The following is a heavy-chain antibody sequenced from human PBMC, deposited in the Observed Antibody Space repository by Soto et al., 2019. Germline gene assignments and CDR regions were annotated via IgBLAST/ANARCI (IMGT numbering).Heavy chain of an antibody. Sequence: SETLSLTCTVSGGSISSYYWSWIRQPPGKGLEWIGYIYYSGSTNYNPSLKSRVTISVDTSKNQFSLKLSSVTAADTAVYYCASSKERWLQPASLDYYYYGMDVWGQGTTVTVSS. D-gene: IGHD5-12*01. CDR3: ASSKERWLQPASLDYYYYGMDV. J-gene: IGHJ6*02. CDR1: GGSISSYY. CDR2: IYYSGST. V-gene: IGHV4-59*01.